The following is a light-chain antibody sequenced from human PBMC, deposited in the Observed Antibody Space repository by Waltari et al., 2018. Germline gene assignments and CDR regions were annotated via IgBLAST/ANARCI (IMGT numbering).Light chain of an antibody. J-gene: IGLJ2*01. CDR3: CSYGGASIRI. V-gene: IGLV2-23*01. Sequence: QSALTQPASVSGSPGQPITISCTGTTSDVGSYNLVSWYQQHPGEVPKLIIYEGNKRPSGVSNRFYGSKSGNTASLTISGLQPEDEADYYCCSYGGASIRIFGGGTKVTVL. CDR2: EGN. CDR1: TSDVGSYNL.